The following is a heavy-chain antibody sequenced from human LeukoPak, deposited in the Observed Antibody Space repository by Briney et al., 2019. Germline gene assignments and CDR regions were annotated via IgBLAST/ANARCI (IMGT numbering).Heavy chain of an antibody. CDR2: INPNSGGT. J-gene: IGHJ6*03. V-gene: IGHV1-2*02. CDR1: GYTFTGYY. CDR3: ARDFGSGWYYYYMDV. Sequence: ASVKVSCKASGYTFTGYYMHWVRQAPGQGLEWMGWINPNSGGTNYAQKFQGRVTMTRDTSISTAYMELSRLRSDDTAVYYCARDFGSGWYYYYMDVWGKGTTVTVSS. D-gene: IGHD6-19*01.